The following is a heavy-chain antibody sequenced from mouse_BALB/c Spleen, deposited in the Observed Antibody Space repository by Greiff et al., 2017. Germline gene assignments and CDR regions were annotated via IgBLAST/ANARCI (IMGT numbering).Heavy chain of an antibody. CDR3: AQSHGWYFDV. Sequence: VQLQQSGAELVKPGASVKLSCTASGFNIKDTYMHWVKQRPEQGLEWIGRIDPANGNTKYDPKFQGKATITADTSSNTAYLQLSSLTSEDTAVYYCAQSHGWYFDVWGAGTTVTVSS. D-gene: IGHD6-1*01. J-gene: IGHJ1*01. CDR2: IDPANGNT. V-gene: IGHV14-3*02. CDR1: GFNIKDTY.